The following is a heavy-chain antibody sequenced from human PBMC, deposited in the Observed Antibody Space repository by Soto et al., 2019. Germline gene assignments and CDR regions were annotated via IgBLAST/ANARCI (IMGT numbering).Heavy chain of an antibody. CDR1: GFIFGNYM. D-gene: IGHD2-15*01. J-gene: IGHJ3*02. Sequence: EVQLLESGGGLVQPGESLRLSCAFSGFIFGNYMMTWVRQAPGKGLEWVSTIRDGGESTYYADSVKGRFTISRDNSKNTLYLQMDSRGVEDTAVYYCAPHVHCSGGSCHYDAFDIRGQGTMGTVSS. V-gene: IGHV3-23*01. CDR2: IRDGGEST. CDR3: APHVHCSGGSCHYDAFDI.